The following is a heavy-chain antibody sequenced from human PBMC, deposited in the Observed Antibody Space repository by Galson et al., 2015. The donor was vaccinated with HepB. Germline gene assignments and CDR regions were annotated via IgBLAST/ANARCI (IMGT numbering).Heavy chain of an antibody. CDR2: ISYDGSNK. J-gene: IGHJ4*02. V-gene: IGHV3-30*04. CDR3: ARDFDIVGATGPYLDY. Sequence: SLRLSCAASGFTFSSYAMHWVRQAPGKGLEWVAVISYDGSNKYYADSVKGRFTISRDNSKNTLYLQMNSLRAEDTAVYYCARDFDIVGATGPYLDYWGQGTLVTVSS. CDR1: GFTFSSYA. D-gene: IGHD1-26*01.